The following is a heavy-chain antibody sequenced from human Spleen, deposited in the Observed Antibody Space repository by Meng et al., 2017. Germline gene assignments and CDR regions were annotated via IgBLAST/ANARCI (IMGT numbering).Heavy chain of an antibody. CDR1: GFLISSGHY. V-gene: IGHV4-38-2*02. CDR3: ARGPTTMAHDFDY. Sequence: GSLRLSCSVSGFLISSGHYWGWIRQPPGKGLEWIGSIYHSGSTYYNTSLKSRITISVDTSKNQFSLRLSSVTAADSAVYYCARGPTTMAHDFDYWGQGTLVTVSS. J-gene: IGHJ4*02. D-gene: IGHD4-11*01. CDR2: IYHSGST.